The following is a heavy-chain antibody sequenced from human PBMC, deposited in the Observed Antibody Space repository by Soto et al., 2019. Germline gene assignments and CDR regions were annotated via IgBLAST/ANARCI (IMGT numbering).Heavy chain of an antibody. CDR3: ARDRYCRGGFCYGMDV. V-gene: IGHV3-53*01. Sequence: GGSLRLSCAAFEFAVNSNYVNWVRQAPGKGLEWVSIIYFDGDTFYAASVKGRFSISRDTSKNTVYLQMNSLRAEDTTIYYCARDRYCRGGFCYGMDVWGQGTTVTVSS. J-gene: IGHJ6*02. CDR2: IYFDGDT. D-gene: IGHD2-15*01. CDR1: EFAVNSNY.